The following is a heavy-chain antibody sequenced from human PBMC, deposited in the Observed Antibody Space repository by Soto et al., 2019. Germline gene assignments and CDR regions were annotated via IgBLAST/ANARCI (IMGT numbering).Heavy chain of an antibody. Sequence: QVQLVESGGGVVQPGRSLRLSCAASGFTFSSYGMHWVRQAPGKGLEWVAVIWYDGSNKYYADSVKGRFTISRDNSKNTLYLQMNSLRAEDTAVYYCARDEAIAAAGIDYWGQGTPVTVSS. V-gene: IGHV3-33*01. CDR2: IWYDGSNK. D-gene: IGHD6-13*01. CDR1: GFTFSSYG. J-gene: IGHJ4*02. CDR3: ARDEAIAAAGIDY.